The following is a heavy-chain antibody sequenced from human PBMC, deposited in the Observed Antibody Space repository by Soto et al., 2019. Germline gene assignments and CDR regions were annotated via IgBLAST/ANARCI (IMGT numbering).Heavy chain of an antibody. Sequence: SETLSLTCTVSGGSISSYYWSWIRQPPGKGLEWIGYIYYSGSTNYNPSLKSRVTISVDKSKNQFSLKLSSVTAADTAVYYCARHTYYYGMDVWGQGTTVTVSS. CDR3: ARHTYYYGMDV. V-gene: IGHV4-59*08. J-gene: IGHJ6*02. CDR1: GGSISSYY. CDR2: IYYSGST.